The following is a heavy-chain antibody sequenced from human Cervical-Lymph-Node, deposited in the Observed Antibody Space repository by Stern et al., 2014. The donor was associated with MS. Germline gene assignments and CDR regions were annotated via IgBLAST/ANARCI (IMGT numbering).Heavy chain of an antibody. CDR2: INPNNGVP. V-gene: IGHV1-2*06. Sequence: QLVQSGTEVRKPGASVKVSCRASGFTLTGYYMHWVRQAPGQGLEWMGRINPNNGVPNYAQKFQGRVTMNRDTSISTTYMELRNLRSDDTAIYYCTRELFLFGNHDDLEGGDAFDLGGQGKRVTVSS. CDR3: TRELFLFGNHDDLEGGDAFDL. D-gene: IGHD2-21*01. J-gene: IGHJ3*01. CDR1: GFTLTGYY.